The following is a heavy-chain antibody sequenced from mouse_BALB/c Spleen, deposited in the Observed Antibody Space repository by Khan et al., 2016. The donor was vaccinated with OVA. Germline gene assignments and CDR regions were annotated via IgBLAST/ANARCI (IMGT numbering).Heavy chain of an antibody. J-gene: IGHJ2*01. V-gene: IGHV9-3-1*01. CDR3: ARVHGGY. CDR2: INTYTGEP. CDR1: GYTFTNYV. Sequence: QIQLVQSGPELKKPGETVKISCKASGYTFTNYVMNWVKQSPGKGLKWMGWINTYTGEPTYADDFKGRFAFSLENSASTAYLQINSLKNEDTATYFCARVHGGYWGQGTTLTVSS.